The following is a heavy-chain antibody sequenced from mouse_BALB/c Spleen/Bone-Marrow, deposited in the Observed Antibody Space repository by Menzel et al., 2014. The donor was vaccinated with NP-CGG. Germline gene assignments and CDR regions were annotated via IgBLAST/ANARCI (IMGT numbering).Heavy chain of an antibody. CDR2: MFSSGST. V-gene: IGHV5-9*02. Sequence: EESGGRLVTPGTPLTLTCTVSGIDLSSYYITWVRQAPGKGLEWLGSMFSSGSTYYANWAKGRFTISKASSSTVDLKMTGVTTEDTATYFCGRRTLPGVWGPGTLVTVSS. CDR1: GIDLSSYY. J-gene: IGHJ1*01. D-gene: IGHD3-1*01. CDR3: GRRTLPGV.